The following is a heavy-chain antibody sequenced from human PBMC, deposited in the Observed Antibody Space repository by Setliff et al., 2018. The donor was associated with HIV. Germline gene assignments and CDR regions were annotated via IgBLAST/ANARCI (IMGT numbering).Heavy chain of an antibody. CDR1: GASITTDTYY. J-gene: IGHJ4*02. Sequence: SETLSLTCTVSGASITTDTYYWAWIRQPPGKGLEWIGSIYHRGSTHHNPSLKSRVTFSVDTSKNQFSLKLSSVTAEDTAVYYCARDPQRGDGYDFDYWGQGTLVTVSS. D-gene: IGHD2-21*01. CDR3: ARDPQRGDGYDFDY. CDR2: IYHRGST. V-gene: IGHV4-39*07.